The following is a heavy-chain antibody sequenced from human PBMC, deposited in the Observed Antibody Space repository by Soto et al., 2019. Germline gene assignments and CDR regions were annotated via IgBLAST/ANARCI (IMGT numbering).Heavy chain of an antibody. V-gene: IGHV4-59*08. CDR2: IYYSGST. D-gene: IGHD3-16*01. Sequence: SETQSLTWTVAGGNIISYGWSWIRKTPGKGLEWIGYIYYSGSTNYNPSLKSRVTISVDTSKNQFSLKLSSVTAADTAVYYCARHDGPLYVGYYYDMDVWGQGTTVTVSS. J-gene: IGHJ6*02. CDR1: GGNIISYG. CDR3: ARHDGPLYVGYYYDMDV.